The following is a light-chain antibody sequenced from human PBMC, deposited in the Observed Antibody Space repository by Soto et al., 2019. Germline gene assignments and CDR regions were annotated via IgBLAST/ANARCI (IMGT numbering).Light chain of an antibody. CDR3: QQRSNWPLT. J-gene: IGKJ4*01. V-gene: IGKV3-11*01. CDR2: GAS. CDR1: QSVSSN. Sequence: EIVMTQSPATLSVSPGERATLSCWASQSVSSNFAWYQQKPGQAPRLLIHGASTRATGIPARFSGSGSGTDFTLTISSLEPEDFAVYYCQQRSNWPLTFGGGTKVDIK.